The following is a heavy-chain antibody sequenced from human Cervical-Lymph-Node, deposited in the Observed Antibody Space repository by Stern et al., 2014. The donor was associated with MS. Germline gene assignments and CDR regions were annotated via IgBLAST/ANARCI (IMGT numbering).Heavy chain of an antibody. D-gene: IGHD1-1*01. CDR1: GYTFTNNW. Sequence: EVQLVESGAEVKKPGESLKISCKGSGYTFTNNWIAWVRQMPGKGLEWMGIIYPDDSDIRYSPSLPGQVTISADQSISTAYLQWSSLKAADSAVYYCARPPPRRKWDDPNYGMDVWGQGTTVTVSS. CDR3: ARPPPRRKWDDPNYGMDV. CDR2: IYPDDSDI. J-gene: IGHJ6*02. V-gene: IGHV5-51*03.